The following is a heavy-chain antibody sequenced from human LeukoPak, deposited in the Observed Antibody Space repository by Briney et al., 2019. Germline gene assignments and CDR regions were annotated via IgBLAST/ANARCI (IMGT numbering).Heavy chain of an antibody. CDR1: GFTFDDYG. V-gene: IGHV3-20*04. Sequence: GGSLRLSCAASGFTFDDYGMSWVRQAPGKGLEWVSGINWNGGSTGYADSVKGRFTISRDNAKNSLYLQMNSLRAEDTALYYCARDRAGTTPGYYYYYYMDVWGKGTTVTVSS. D-gene: IGHD1-7*01. CDR2: INWNGGST. J-gene: IGHJ6*03. CDR3: ARDRAGTTPGYYYYYYMDV.